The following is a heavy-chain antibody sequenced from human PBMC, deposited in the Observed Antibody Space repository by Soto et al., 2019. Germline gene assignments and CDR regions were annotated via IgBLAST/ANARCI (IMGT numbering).Heavy chain of an antibody. Sequence: GGSLRLSCAASGFTFSSYGMHWVRQAPGKGLEWVAVISYDGSNKYYADSVKGRFTISRDNSKNTLYLQMNSLRAEDTAVYYCAKPQSVEMATIPSGYWGQGTLVTVSS. CDR3: AKPQSVEMATIPSGY. J-gene: IGHJ4*02. CDR1: GFTFSSYG. CDR2: ISYDGSNK. V-gene: IGHV3-30*18. D-gene: IGHD5-12*01.